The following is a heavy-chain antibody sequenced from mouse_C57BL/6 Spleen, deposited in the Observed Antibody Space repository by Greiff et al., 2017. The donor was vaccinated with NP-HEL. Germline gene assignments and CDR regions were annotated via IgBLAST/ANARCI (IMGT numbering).Heavy chain of an antibody. D-gene: IGHD2-10*02. V-gene: IGHV5-2*01. CDR3: ARRGRYGNYGAMDY. J-gene: IGHJ4*01. Sequence: EVKLMESGGGLVQPGESLKLSCESNEYEFPSHDMSWVRKTPEKRLELVAAINSDGGSTYYPDTMERRFIISIDNTKKTLYLQMSSLRSEDTALYYCARRGRYGNYGAMDYWGQGTSVTVSS. CDR2: INSDGGST. CDR1: EYEFPSHD.